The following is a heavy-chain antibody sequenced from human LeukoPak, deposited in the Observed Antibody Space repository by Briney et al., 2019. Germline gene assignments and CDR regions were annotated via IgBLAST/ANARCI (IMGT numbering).Heavy chain of an antibody. V-gene: IGHV3-23*01. CDR2: IGASGAET. CDR3: ATRPRDSSGYYLGAFDA. J-gene: IGHJ3*01. D-gene: IGHD3-22*01. CDR1: GFIFSTYA. Sequence: GGSLRLSCEASGFIFSTYAMAWVRQAPGKGLDWVSVIGASGAETYYSDSAKGRFTVSRDNSKDTLFLHMSSLKAEDTAVYFCATRPRDSSGYYLGAFDAWGQGTTVTVSS.